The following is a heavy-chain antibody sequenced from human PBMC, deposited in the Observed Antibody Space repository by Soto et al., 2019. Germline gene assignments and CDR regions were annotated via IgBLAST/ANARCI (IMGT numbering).Heavy chain of an antibody. Sequence: QVQLVESGGGVVQPGRSLRLSCAASGFTFSSYGMHWVRQAPGKGLEWVAVIWYDGSNKYYADSVKGRFTISRDNSKNTLYLQINSLRAEDTAVYYCARPLKHRRNGYSSSSATYYYYGMDVWGQGTTVTVSS. CDR2: IWYDGSNK. CDR3: ARPLKHRRNGYSSSSATYYYYGMDV. D-gene: IGHD6-13*01. CDR1: GFTFSSYG. V-gene: IGHV3-33*01. J-gene: IGHJ6*02.